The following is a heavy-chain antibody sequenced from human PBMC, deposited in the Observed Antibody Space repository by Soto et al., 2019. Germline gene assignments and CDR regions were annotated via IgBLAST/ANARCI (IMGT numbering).Heavy chain of an antibody. J-gene: IGHJ5*02. CDR2: IYYSGST. D-gene: IGHD6-6*01. CDR3: AIMYSSSSSWFDP. Sequence: PSETLSLTCTVSGGSISSSSYYWGWIRQPPGKGLEWIGSIYYSGSTYYNPSLKSRVTISVDTSKNQFSLKLSSVTAADTAVYYCAIMYSSSSSWFDPWGQGTLVTVSS. V-gene: IGHV4-39*01. CDR1: GGSISSSSYY.